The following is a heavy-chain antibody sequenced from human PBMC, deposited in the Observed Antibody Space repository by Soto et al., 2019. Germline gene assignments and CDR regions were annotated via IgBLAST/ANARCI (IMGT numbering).Heavy chain of an antibody. CDR3: SRGPFFAGAKPFDS. Sequence: PETLSLTCTVSGGSMNNYPWSWIRQTPGGGLQWIGYIHVTGNTYHNPSPKSRVSRVAVAAKAEFSMSLRSVTAVDTAVYYCSRGPFFAGAKPFDSWGQGTLVTVSS. V-gene: IGHV4-59*01. CDR1: GGSMNNYP. D-gene: IGHD7-27*01. J-gene: IGHJ4*02. CDR2: IHVTGNT.